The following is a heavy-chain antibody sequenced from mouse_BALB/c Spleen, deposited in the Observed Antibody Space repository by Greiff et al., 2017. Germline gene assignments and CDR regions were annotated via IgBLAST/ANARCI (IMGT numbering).Heavy chain of an antibody. V-gene: IGHV5-12-2*01. J-gene: IGHJ4*01. D-gene: IGHD2-10*02. Sequence: EVQRVESGGGLVQPGGSLKLSCAASGFTFSSYTMSWVRQTPEKRLEWVAYISNGGGSTYYPDTVKGRFTISRDNAKNTLYLQMSSLKSEDTAMYYCARQKEYGNYGDAMDYWGQGTSVTVSS. CDR2: ISNGGGST. CDR1: GFTFSSYT. CDR3: ARQKEYGNYGDAMDY.